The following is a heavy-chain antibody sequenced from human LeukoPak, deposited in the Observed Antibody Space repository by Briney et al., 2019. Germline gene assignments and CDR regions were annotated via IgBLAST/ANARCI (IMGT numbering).Heavy chain of an antibody. V-gene: IGHV3-20*04. CDR3: ARVNDSSGYYSAPFDY. CDR1: GFTFDDYG. J-gene: IGHJ4*02. D-gene: IGHD3-22*01. CDR2: INWNGGST. Sequence: GGSLRLSCTASGFTFDDYGMSWVRQAPGKGLEWVSGINWNGGSTGYADSVKGRFTIFRDNAKNSLYLQMNSLRAEDTALYYCARVNDSSGYYSAPFDYWGQGTLVTVSS.